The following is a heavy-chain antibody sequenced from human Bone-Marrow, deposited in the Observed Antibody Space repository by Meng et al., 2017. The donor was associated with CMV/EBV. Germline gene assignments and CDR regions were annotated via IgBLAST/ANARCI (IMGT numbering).Heavy chain of an antibody. J-gene: IGHJ4*02. CDR2: INHSGST. CDR1: GGSFSGYY. D-gene: IGHD6-19*01. CDR3: ARAQAVAGRFCVY. V-gene: IGHV4-34*01. Sequence: QVQLQQLGAGLLKPSETLSLTCAVYGGSFSGYYWSWIRQPPGKGLEWIGEINHSGSTNYNPSLKSRVTISVDTSKNQFSLKLSSVTAADTAVYYCARAQAVAGRFCVYWGQGTLVTVSS.